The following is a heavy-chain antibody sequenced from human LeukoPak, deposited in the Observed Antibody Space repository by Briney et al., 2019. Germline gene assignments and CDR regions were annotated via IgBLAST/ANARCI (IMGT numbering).Heavy chain of an antibody. Sequence: LTGGSLRLSCAASGFTVSSNYMSWVRQAPGKGLEWVSVIYSGGSTYYADSVKGRFTISRDNSKNTLYLQMNSLRAEDTAVYYCARAPQWAVTFPFDYWGQGTLVTVSS. D-gene: IGHD4-17*01. CDR1: GFTVSSNY. CDR2: IYSGGST. CDR3: ARAPQWAVTFPFDY. J-gene: IGHJ4*02. V-gene: IGHV3-66*01.